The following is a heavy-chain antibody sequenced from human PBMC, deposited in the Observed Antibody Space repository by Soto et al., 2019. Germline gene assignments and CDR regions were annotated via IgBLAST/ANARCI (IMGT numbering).Heavy chain of an antibody. D-gene: IGHD3-10*01. J-gene: IGHJ4*02. CDR3: AKSRGVIATASYFDY. CDR1: GLTFNLYA. V-gene: IGHV3-23*01. Sequence: EVQLLESGVDLVQPGESLRLSCAASGLTFNLYAMSWVRQAPGKGLEWVSALSGGGSTTYYADSVKGRFTISRDNFKNTLYLQMNSLRAEDTALYYCAKSRGVIATASYFDYWGQGTLVTVSS. CDR2: LSGGGSTT.